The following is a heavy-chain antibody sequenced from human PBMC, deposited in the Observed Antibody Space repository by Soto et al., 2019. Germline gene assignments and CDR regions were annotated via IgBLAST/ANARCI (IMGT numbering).Heavy chain of an antibody. CDR1: GLSFSGYY. J-gene: IGHJ4*02. Sequence: SETLSLTCAVYGLSFSGYYWSWIRQPPGKGLEWIGEINHSGSTNYNPSLKSRVTISVDTSKNQFSLKLSSVTAADTAVYYCARGPLYGDPDWGQGTLVTVSS. V-gene: IGHV4-34*01. D-gene: IGHD4-17*01. CDR3: ARGPLYGDPD. CDR2: INHSGST.